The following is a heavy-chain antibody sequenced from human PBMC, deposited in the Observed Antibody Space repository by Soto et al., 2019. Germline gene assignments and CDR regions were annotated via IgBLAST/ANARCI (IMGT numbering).Heavy chain of an antibody. V-gene: IGHV3-74*01. Sequence: EVQLVESGGGLVQPGGSLRLSCAASGFRFSAYWIHWVRQAPGKGLVCVSHINNDGSSATYADSVKGRFTISRDNAKNTVYLQMNSLRADDTSGYYCARDSARNFDYWGQGTLVTVSS. J-gene: IGHJ4*02. CDR1: GFRFSAYW. CDR3: ARDSARNFDY. CDR2: INNDGSSA. D-gene: IGHD3-10*01.